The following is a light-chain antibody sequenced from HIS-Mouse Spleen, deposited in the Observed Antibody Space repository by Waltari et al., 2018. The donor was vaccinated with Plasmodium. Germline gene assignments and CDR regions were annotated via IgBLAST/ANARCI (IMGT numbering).Light chain of an antibody. J-gene: IGLJ1*01. CDR1: SSGVGSYKL. CDR2: EGS. V-gene: IGLV2-23*01. CDR3: CSYAGSSTYV. Sequence: QSALTQPASVSGSPGQSITIPCTGTSSGVGSYKLVSWYQQHPGKAPKLMLYEGSKLPSGVSNRFSGSKSGNTASLTISGLQAEDEADYYCCSYAGSSTYVFGTGTKVTVL.